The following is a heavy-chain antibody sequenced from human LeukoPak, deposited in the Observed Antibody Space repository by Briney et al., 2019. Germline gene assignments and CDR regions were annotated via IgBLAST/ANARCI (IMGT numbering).Heavy chain of an antibody. V-gene: IGHV4-59*01. CDR1: GDSISNYY. CDR3: TRGSIAYYYMDV. D-gene: IGHD3-22*01. J-gene: IGHJ6*03. CDR2: IYYSGTT. Sequence: SETLSLTCTVSGDSISNYYWSWIRQPPGKGLEWIGYIYYSGTTNYTPSLKSRVTISVDTSKNQFSLKLSSVTAADTAVYYCTRGSIAYYYMDVWGKGTTVTISS.